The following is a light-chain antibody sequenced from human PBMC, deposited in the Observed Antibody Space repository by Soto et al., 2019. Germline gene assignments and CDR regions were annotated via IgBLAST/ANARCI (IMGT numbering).Light chain of an antibody. V-gene: IGKV3-20*01. J-gene: IGKJ1*01. Sequence: ETVLTQSPGTLSLSPGERATLSCRASQSVSSSYLAWYQQKPGQAPRLLIYGASSRATGIPDRFSGSGSGTDFTLIISRLEPDDFAVYYCQQYGSSPRTFGQGTKVEIK. CDR1: QSVSSSY. CDR3: QQYGSSPRT. CDR2: GAS.